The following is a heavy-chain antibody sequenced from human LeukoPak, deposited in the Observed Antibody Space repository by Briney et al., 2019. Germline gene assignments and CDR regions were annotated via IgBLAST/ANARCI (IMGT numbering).Heavy chain of an antibody. CDR2: ISSSSSYI. CDR1: EFTFSTYS. D-gene: IGHD3-3*01. Sequence: KSGGSLRLSCAASEFTFSTYSMNWVRQAPGKGLEWVSSISSSSSYIYYADSVKGRFTISRDNDKNSLYLQMNSLRAEDTAVYYCAREPLPYYDFWRGESSHMDVWGKGTTVTVSS. V-gene: IGHV3-21*01. J-gene: IGHJ6*03. CDR3: AREPLPYYDFWRGESSHMDV.